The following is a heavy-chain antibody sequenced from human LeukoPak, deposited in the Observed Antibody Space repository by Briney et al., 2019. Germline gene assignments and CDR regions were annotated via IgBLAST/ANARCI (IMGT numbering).Heavy chain of an antibody. CDR1: GDTLSSYG. D-gene: IGHD3-3*01. J-gene: IGHJ4*02. V-gene: IGHV1-69*01. Sequence: ASVKVSCKASGDTLSSYGITWVRQAPGQGLEWMGGILPIFGIPKDAQNFQGRVTITADESTSTAYMELSSLRSEDTAVYYCARVQIGVPMIVDSWGQGTLVTVSS. CDR3: ARVQIGVPMIVDS. CDR2: ILPIFGIP.